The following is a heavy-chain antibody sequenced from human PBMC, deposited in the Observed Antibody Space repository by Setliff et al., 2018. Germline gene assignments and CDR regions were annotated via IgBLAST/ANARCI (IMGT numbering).Heavy chain of an antibody. CDR3: ARDFPYFGGSGNSHNYYMDV. CDR2: INHSGST. CDR1: GGSFSGYY. J-gene: IGHJ6*03. D-gene: IGHD3-10*01. Sequence: SETLSLTCAVYGGSFSGYYWSWIRQPPGKGLEWIGEINHSGSTNYNPSLKSRVTMSVDTSKNQFSLRLSSVTAADTAVYYCARDFPYFGGSGNSHNYYMDVWGKGTAVTVSS. V-gene: IGHV4-34*01.